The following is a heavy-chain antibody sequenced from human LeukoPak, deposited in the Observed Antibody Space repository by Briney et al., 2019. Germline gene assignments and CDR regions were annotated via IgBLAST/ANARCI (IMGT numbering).Heavy chain of an antibody. CDR2: IYTSGGT. CDR3: ARLYCSSTSCPIDP. V-gene: IGHV4-4*09. CDR1: GGSISSYY. Sequence: PSETLSLTCTVSGGSISSYYWSWIRQPPGKGLEWIGYIYTSGGTNYNPSLKSRVTISVDTSKNQFSLKLSSVTAADTAVYYCARLYCSSTSCPIDPWGQGTLVTVSS. D-gene: IGHD2-2*01. J-gene: IGHJ5*02.